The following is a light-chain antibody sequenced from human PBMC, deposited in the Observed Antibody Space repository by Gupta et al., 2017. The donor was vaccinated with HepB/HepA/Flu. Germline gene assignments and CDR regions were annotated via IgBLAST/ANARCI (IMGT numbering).Light chain of an antibody. Sequence: SALTQPRSVSRSPGQSVPISCTGTSSDVGGYNYVSWYQQHPGKAPKRMIYDVSKRPSGVPDRFSVSKSGNTASLTISGLQAEDEADYYCCSYAGSYTDWVFGGGTKLTVL. CDR3: CSYAGSYTDWV. J-gene: IGLJ3*02. CDR1: SSDVGGYNY. V-gene: IGLV2-11*01. CDR2: DVS.